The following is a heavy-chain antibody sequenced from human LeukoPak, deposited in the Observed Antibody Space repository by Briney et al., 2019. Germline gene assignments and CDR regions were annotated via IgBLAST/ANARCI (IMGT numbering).Heavy chain of an antibody. CDR3: AREDHPALWSGYPPYYYGMDV. Sequence: PGGSLRLSCAASGFTFSSYSMNWVRQAPGKGLEWVSYISSSSSTIYYADSVKGRFTISRDNAKNSLYLQMNSLRAEDTAVYYCAREDHPALWSGYPPYYYGMDVWGQGTTVTVSS. CDR1: GFTFSSYS. CDR2: ISSSSSTI. D-gene: IGHD3-3*01. V-gene: IGHV3-48*01. J-gene: IGHJ6*02.